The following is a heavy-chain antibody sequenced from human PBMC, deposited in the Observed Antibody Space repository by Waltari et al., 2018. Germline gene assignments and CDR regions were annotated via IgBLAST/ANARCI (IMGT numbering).Heavy chain of an antibody. V-gene: IGHV3-23*01. Sequence: EVQLLESGGGLVQPGGSLRLSCVASGFNFSSYGTSWVRQGAGKGLEWVSSVSGSGDTTDYADSVKGRFTISRDNSKNTFYLQMNSLRVDDTAVYYCAKDRDGSSLTLYYFDHWSQGALDTVSS. CDR3: AKDRDGSSLTLYYFDH. CDR1: GFNFSSYG. CDR2: VSGSGDTT. D-gene: IGHD1-26*01. J-gene: IGHJ4*02.